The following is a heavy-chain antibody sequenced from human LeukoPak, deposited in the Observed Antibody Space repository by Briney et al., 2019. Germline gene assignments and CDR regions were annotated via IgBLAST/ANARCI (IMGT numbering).Heavy chain of an antibody. J-gene: IGHJ3*01. V-gene: IGHV1-2*02. CDR2: INPNSGDT. Sequence: GASVKVSCKASGYTFTGYYMHWVRQAPGQGPEWMGWINPNSGDTDYVQKFQGRITMTRDTSINTAYMELSSLTSDDTAVYYCAREPREWGQGTMVTVSS. D-gene: IGHD6-6*01. CDR1: GYTFTGYY. CDR3: AREPRE.